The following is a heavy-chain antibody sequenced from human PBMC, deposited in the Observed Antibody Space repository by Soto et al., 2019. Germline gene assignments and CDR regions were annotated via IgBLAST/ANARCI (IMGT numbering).Heavy chain of an antibody. CDR2: ISGSGGST. V-gene: IGHV3-23*01. Sequence: GGSLRLSCAASGFTFSSYAMSWVRQAPGKGLEWVSAISGSGGSTYYADSVKGRFTISRDNSKNTLYLQMSSLRAEDTAVYYCAKVASRRERPGTFDYWGQGTLVTVSS. CDR3: AKVASRRERPGTFDY. CDR1: GFTFSSYA. D-gene: IGHD1-26*01. J-gene: IGHJ4*02.